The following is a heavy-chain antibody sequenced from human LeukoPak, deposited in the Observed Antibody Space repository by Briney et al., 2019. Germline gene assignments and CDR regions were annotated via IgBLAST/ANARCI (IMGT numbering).Heavy chain of an antibody. Sequence: GGSLRLSCAASGFTFSDSYMTWIRQAPGKGLEWVSYISNSGSSIYYADSVKGRFTTSRDNAKSSLYLQMNSLRAEDTAVYYCARDSGGSWNRAAFDYWGQGTLVTVSS. CDR1: GFTFSDSY. V-gene: IGHV3-11*04. CDR2: ISNSGSSI. J-gene: IGHJ4*02. CDR3: ARDSGGSWNRAAFDY. D-gene: IGHD2-15*01.